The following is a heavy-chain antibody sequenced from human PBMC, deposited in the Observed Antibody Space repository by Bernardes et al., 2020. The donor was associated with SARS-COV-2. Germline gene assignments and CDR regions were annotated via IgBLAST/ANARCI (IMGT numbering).Heavy chain of an antibody. D-gene: IGHD5-12*01. V-gene: IGHV3-30*18. CDR3: AKGLESVFDYRFDP. CDR2: ISNDGGDS. Sequence: GGSLRLSCAASGFSLNNYGMHWVRQAPGKGLEWVAVISNDGGDSNYGDSVKGRFTISRDNSNKILYLQMNNLRTEDTAVYYCAKGLESVFDYRFDPWGQGTLVTVSS. J-gene: IGHJ5*02. CDR1: GFSLNNYG.